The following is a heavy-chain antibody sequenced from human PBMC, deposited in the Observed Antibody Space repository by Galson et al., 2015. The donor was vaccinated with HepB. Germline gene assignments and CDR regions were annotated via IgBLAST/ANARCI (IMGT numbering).Heavy chain of an antibody. V-gene: IGHV3-23*01. CDR3: AKDRGTVAIHDAFDM. Sequence: SLRLSCAASGFTFSSYALSWVRQAPGKGLEWVSIISGSGGSTYYADSVKGRFTISRDKSKNSIYLQMNSLRAEDTAVYYCAKDRGTVAIHDAFDMWGQGTMVTVSS. CDR2: ISGSGGST. D-gene: IGHD4-17*01. CDR1: GFTFSSYA. J-gene: IGHJ3*02.